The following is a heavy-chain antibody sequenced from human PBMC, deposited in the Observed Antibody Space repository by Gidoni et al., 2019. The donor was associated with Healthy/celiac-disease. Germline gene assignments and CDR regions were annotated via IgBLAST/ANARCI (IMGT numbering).Heavy chain of an antibody. Sequence: QVQLVESGGGVVQPGRSLRLSCAASGFTFSSYAMHWVRQAPGKGLEWVAVISYDGSNKYYADSVKGRFTISRDNSKNTLYLQMNSLRAEDTAVYYCARANHGKQYRSVFDYWGQGTLVTVSS. V-gene: IGHV3-30-3*01. CDR3: ARANHGKQYRSVFDY. CDR2: ISYDGSNK. CDR1: GFTFSSYA. D-gene: IGHD2-2*01. J-gene: IGHJ4*02.